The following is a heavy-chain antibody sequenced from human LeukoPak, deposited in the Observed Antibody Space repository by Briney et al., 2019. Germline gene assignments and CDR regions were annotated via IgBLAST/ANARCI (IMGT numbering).Heavy chain of an antibody. J-gene: IGHJ5*02. D-gene: IGHD3-16*01. Sequence: KPGGSLRLSCAASGLTLSDYYMSWIRQAPGKGLEWVSYISSSSSYTNYADSVKGRFTISRDNAKNSLYLQMNSLRAEDTAVYYCARGGTWFDPWGQGTLVTVSS. CDR3: ARGGTWFDP. CDR1: GLTLSDYY. CDR2: ISSSSSYT. V-gene: IGHV3-11*05.